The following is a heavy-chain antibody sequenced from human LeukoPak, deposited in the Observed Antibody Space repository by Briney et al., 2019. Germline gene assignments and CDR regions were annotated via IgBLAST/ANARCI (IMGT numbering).Heavy chain of an antibody. Sequence: SETLSLTCTVSAGSISSYFWSWIRQPAGKGLEWIGRIYTSGSTNYSPSLKSRVTMSVDTSTNQFSLKLSSVTAADTAVYYCARDQATWRAFDIWGQGTLVTVSS. V-gene: IGHV4-4*07. CDR2: IYTSGST. J-gene: IGHJ3*02. D-gene: IGHD3-3*01. CDR1: AGSISSYF. CDR3: ARDQATWRAFDI.